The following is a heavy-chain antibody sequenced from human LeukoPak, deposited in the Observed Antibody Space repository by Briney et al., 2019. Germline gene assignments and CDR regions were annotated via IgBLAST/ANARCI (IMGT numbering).Heavy chain of an antibody. Sequence: SVKVSCKASGGTFSSYAVSWVRQAPGQGLEWMGGIIPIFGTANYAQKFQGRVTITTDESTSTAYMELSSLRSEDTAVYYCARVSRYCSSTSCYFGYYYYYMDVWGKGTTVTVSS. CDR3: ARVSRYCSSTSCYFGYYYYYMDV. D-gene: IGHD2-2*01. J-gene: IGHJ6*03. V-gene: IGHV1-69*05. CDR1: GGTFSSYA. CDR2: IIPIFGTA.